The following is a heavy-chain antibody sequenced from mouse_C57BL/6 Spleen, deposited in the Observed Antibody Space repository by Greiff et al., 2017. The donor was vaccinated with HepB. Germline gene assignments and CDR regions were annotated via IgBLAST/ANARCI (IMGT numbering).Heavy chain of an antibody. CDR1: GYTFTSYW. D-gene: IGHD1-2*01. V-gene: IGHV1-72*01. Sequence: QVQLKESGAELVKPGASVKLSCKASGYTFTSYWMHWVKQRPGRGLEWIGRIDPNSGGTKYNEKFKSKATLTVDKPSSTAYMQLSSLTSEDAAVYYCARGDYYGSRDYFDYWGQGTTLTVSS. CDR3: ARGDYYGSRDYFDY. J-gene: IGHJ2*01. CDR2: IDPNSGGT.